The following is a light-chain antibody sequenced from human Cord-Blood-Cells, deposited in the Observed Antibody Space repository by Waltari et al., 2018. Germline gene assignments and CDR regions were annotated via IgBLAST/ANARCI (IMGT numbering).Light chain of an antibody. V-gene: IGLV2-23*01. Sequence: QSAVTQPAHVPGSPGQSITNCCTGTSSDVASYNLVSWYQQHPEKAPNLVPYEGSKRPEAVSNRFSGSKAGNTASLTISGRQAEEEADYYCCSSEGTGTWVFGGGTKLTVL. CDR3: CSSEGTGTWV. J-gene: IGLJ3*02. CDR2: EGS. CDR1: SSDVASYNL.